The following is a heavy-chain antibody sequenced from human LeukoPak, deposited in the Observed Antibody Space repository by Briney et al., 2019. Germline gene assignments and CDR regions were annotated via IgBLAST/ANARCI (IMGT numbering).Heavy chain of an antibody. CDR1: GGTFSSYA. J-gene: IGHJ4*02. Sequence: ASVKVSCKASGGTFSSYAISWVRQAPGQGLEWMGGIIPIFGTANYAQKFQGRVTITADKSTSTAYMELSSLRSEDTAVYYCARVLGYDFWSGSYYFDYWGQGTLVTVSS. D-gene: IGHD3-3*01. CDR2: IIPIFGTA. CDR3: ARVLGYDFWSGSYYFDY. V-gene: IGHV1-69*06.